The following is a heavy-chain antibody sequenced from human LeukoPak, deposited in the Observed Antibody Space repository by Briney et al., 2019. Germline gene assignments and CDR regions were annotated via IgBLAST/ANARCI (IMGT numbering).Heavy chain of an antibody. CDR2: IYTSGST. CDR3: ARGHQVLRYFDWLSSRDKIFDY. J-gene: IGHJ4*02. V-gene: IGHV4-4*07. D-gene: IGHD3-9*01. CDR1: GGSISSYY. Sequence: SETLSLTCTVSGGSISSYYWSWIRQPAGKGLEWIGRIYTSGSTNYNPSLKSRVTISVDTSKNQFSLKLSSVTAADTAVYYCARGHQVLRYFDWLSSRDKIFDYWGQGTLVTVSS.